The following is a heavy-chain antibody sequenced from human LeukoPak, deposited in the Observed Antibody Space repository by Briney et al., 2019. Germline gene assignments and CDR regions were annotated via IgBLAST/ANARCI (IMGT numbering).Heavy chain of an antibody. J-gene: IGHJ4*02. CDR1: GLTFSSYS. CDR3: ARVEQGDFDY. V-gene: IGHV3-21*01. Sequence: GGSLRLSCAASGLTFSSYSMNWVRQAPGKGLEWVSSISSSSSYIYYADSVKGRFTISRDNAKNSLYLQMNSLRAEDTAAYYCARVEQGDFDYWGQGTLVTVSS. D-gene: IGHD1-26*01. CDR2: ISSSSSYI.